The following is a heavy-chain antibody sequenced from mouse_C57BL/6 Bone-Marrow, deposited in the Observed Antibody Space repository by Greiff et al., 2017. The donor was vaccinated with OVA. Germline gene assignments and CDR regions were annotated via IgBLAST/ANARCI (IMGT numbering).Heavy chain of an antibody. CDR1: GFTFSDYY. V-gene: IGHV5-12*01. CDR2: ISNGGGST. J-gene: IGHJ3*01. Sequence: EVMLVESGGGLVQPGGSLKLSCAASGFTFSDYYMYWVRQTPEKRLEWVAYISNGGGSTYYPDTVKGRFTISRDNAKNTLYLQMSRLKSEDTAMYYCAREEGYDSWFAYWGQGTLVTVSA. D-gene: IGHD2-4*01. CDR3: AREEGYDSWFAY.